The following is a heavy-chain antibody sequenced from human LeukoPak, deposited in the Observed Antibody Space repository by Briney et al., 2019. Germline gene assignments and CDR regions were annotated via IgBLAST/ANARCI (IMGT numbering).Heavy chain of an antibody. CDR2: TNPNSGGT. CDR3: ARDLGRFVVTLSLGYYFDY. J-gene: IGHJ4*02. CDR1: GYTFTGYY. D-gene: IGHD2-21*01. V-gene: IGHV1-2*02. Sequence: ASVKASCKASGYTFTGYYMHWVRQAPGQGLEWMGWTNPNSGGTNYAQKFQGRVTMTRDTSISTAYMELSRLRSDDTAVYYCARDLGRFVVTLSLGYYFDYWGQGTLVTVSS.